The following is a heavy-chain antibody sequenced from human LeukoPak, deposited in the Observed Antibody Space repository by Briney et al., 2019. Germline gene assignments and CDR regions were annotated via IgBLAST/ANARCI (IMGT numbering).Heavy chain of an antibody. D-gene: IGHD3-9*01. V-gene: IGHV4-34*01. J-gene: IGHJ4*02. Sequence: PSETLSLTCAVYGGSFSGYYWSWIRQPPGKGLEWMGEINHSGSTNYNPSLTSRFTISVDTSKNQFSLKLSSVTAADTAVYYCARGWGTYYDILTGYYTTKRYFDYWGQGTLVTVSS. CDR2: INHSGST. CDR3: ARGWGTYYDILTGYYTTKRYFDY. CDR1: GGSFSGYY.